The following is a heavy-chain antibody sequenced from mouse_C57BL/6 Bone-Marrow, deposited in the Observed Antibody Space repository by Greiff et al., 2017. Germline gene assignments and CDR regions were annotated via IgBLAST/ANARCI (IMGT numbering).Heavy chain of an antibody. Sequence: QVQLQQSGPELVKPGASVKISCKASGYAFSSSWMNWVKQRPGKGLEWIGRIYPGDGDTNYNGKFNGKATLTADKSSSTAYMQLSSLTSEDSAVYFCANQWEQLRPNPLYYYAMDYWGQGTSVTVSS. CDR1: GYAFSSSW. V-gene: IGHV1-82*01. CDR2: IYPGDGDT. CDR3: ANQWEQLRPNPLYYYAMDY. J-gene: IGHJ4*01. D-gene: IGHD3-2*02.